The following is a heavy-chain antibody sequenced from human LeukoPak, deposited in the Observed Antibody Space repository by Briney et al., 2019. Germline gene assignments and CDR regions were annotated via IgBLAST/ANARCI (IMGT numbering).Heavy chain of an antibody. CDR1: GGTFTSYA. D-gene: IGHD4-17*01. CDR3: AREAPHYGDLNWFDP. CDR2: IIPIFGIA. J-gene: IGHJ5*02. V-gene: IGHV1-69*04. Sequence: SVNVSSTASGGTFTSYAISWVRQAPGQGLEWMGRIIPIFGIANYAQKFPGRVTITADKSTSTAYMELSSLRSEDTAVYYCAREAPHYGDLNWFDPWGQGTLVTVSS.